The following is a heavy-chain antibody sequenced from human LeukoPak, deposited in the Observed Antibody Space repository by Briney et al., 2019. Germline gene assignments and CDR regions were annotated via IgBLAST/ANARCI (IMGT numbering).Heavy chain of an antibody. CDR3: AKGNNHGTD. Sequence: GGSLRLSCAASGFTFRDYTMNWVRQAPGKGLEWVAAMSYDGSNEYYGDSVKGRFIISRDNSKNTLYLQMNSLGAGDTAVYYCAKGNNHGTDWGQGTLVTVSS. CDR1: GFTFRDYT. CDR2: MSYDGSNE. D-gene: IGHD1-1*01. V-gene: IGHV3-30*18. J-gene: IGHJ1*01.